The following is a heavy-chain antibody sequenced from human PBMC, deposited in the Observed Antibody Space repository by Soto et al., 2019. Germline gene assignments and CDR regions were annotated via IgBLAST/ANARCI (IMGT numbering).Heavy chain of an antibody. CDR1: GFTFSNYG. D-gene: IGHD1-26*01. CDR3: ASDLVGASDSYGLDV. V-gene: IGHV3-33*01. CDR2: IWHDGNNK. Sequence: QSGGSLRLSCAASGFTFSNYGMHWVRQAPGKGLEWVAIIWHDGNNKYYADSVRGRFIISRDNSKNRLYLQMNSLRAEDTAVYYCASDLVGASDSYGLDVWGQGTPVTVS. J-gene: IGHJ6*02.